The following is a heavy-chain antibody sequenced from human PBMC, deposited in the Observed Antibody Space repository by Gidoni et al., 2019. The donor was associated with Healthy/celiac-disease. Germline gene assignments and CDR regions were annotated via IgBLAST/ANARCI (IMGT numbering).Heavy chain of an antibody. V-gene: IGHV1-69*06. CDR1: GGPFSRSA. CDR3: ARLRTTYDYDSSGLSHYFDY. J-gene: IGHJ4*02. Sequence: VQLVQSGAEVQKPGSSVKVSCKSSGGPFSRSAISWVRQAPGQGLEWMGGTIPIFGTANYEKKFQGRVTITADKSTSTAYMEMSSLRSEDTAVYYCARLRTTYDYDSSGLSHYFDYWGQGTLVTVSS. D-gene: IGHD3-22*01. CDR2: TIPIFGTA.